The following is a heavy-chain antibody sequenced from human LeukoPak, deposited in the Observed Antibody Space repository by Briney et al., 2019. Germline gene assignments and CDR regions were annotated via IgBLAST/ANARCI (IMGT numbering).Heavy chain of an antibody. CDR2: INPNSGGT. J-gene: IGHJ3*02. D-gene: IGHD1-1*01. CDR3: ARGVNWNTASLDAFDI. Sequence: ASVKVSCKASGYTFTGYYMHWVRQAPGQGLEWMGWINPNSGGTNYAQKFRGRVTMTRDTSISTAYMELSRLRSDDTAVYYCARGVNWNTASLDAFDIWGQGTMVTVSS. V-gene: IGHV1-2*02. CDR1: GYTFTGYY.